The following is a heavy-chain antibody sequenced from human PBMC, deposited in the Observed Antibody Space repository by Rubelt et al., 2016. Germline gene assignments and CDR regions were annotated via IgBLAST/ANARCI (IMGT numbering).Heavy chain of an antibody. CDR2: IKSKTDGGTT. D-gene: IGHD1-26*01. CDR3: TTTGAGQWELLDY. V-gene: IGHV3-15*01. Sequence: EVQLVESGGGLVKPGRSLRLSCAASGFTFSNAWMSWVRQAPGKGLEWVGRIKSKTDGGTTVYAATVKGRFTISRDDSKNTLYLQMTSLKTEDTAVYYCTTTGAGQWELLDYWGQGTLVTV. CDR1: GFTFSNAW. J-gene: IGHJ4*02.